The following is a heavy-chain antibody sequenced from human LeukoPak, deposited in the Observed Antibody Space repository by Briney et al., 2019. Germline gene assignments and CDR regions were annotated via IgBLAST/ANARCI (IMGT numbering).Heavy chain of an antibody. J-gene: IGHJ6*03. CDR2: INHSGST. Sequence: SETLSLTCAVYGGSFSGYYWSWIRQPPGKGLEGIGEINHSGSTNYNPSLKSRVTISVDTSKNQFSLKLSSVTAADTAVYYCAPRDYYYYCYMDVWGKGTTVTVSS. CDR1: GGSFSGYY. V-gene: IGHV4-34*01. CDR3: APRDYYYYCYMDV.